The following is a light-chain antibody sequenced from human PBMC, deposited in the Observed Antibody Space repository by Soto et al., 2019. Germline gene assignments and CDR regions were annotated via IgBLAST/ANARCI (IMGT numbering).Light chain of an antibody. CDR2: KAS. J-gene: IGKJ1*01. CDR3: QHYNSYSEA. CDR1: QTISSW. V-gene: IGKV1-5*03. Sequence: DIQMTQSPSTLSGSLGGRFTSTCRSSQTISSWLAWYQQKPGKAPKLLIYKASTLKSGVPSRFSGSGSGTEFTLTISSLQPDDFATYYCQHYNSYSEAFGQGTKVDIK.